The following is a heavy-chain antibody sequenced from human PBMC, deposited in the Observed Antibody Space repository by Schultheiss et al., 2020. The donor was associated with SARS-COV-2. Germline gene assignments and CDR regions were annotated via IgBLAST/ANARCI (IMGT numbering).Heavy chain of an antibody. D-gene: IGHD1-1*01. Sequence: SETLSLTCAVYGGSISSYYWSWIRQPPGKGLEWIGYIYYSGSTNYNPSLKSRVTISVDTSKNQFSLKLSSVTAADTAVYYCARGGGSWYDVRSICSHCAAFDYWGQGTLVTVSS. CDR3: ARGGGSWYDVRSICSHCAAFDY. CDR2: IYYSGST. CDR1: GGSISSYY. V-gene: IGHV4-59*12. J-gene: IGHJ4*02.